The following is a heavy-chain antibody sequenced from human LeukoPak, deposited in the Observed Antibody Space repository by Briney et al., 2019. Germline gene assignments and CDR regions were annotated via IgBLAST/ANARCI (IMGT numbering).Heavy chain of an antibody. CDR3: AKHYYDSGRWTFDI. CDR2: IWYDGSNK. D-gene: IGHD3-10*01. J-gene: IGHJ3*02. V-gene: IGHV3-33*06. Sequence: PGRSLRLSCAASGFTFSSYGMHWVRQAPGKGLEWVAVIWYDGSNKYYADSVKGRFTISRDNSKNTLYLQMNSLRAEDTAVYYCAKHYYDSGRWTFDIWGQGTTVTVSS. CDR1: GFTFSSYG.